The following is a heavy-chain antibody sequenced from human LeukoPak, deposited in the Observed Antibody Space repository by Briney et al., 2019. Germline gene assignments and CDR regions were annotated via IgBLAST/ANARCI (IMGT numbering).Heavy chain of an antibody. CDR1: GFTFNGYE. J-gene: IGHJ4*02. V-gene: IGHV3-48*03. Sequence: PGGSLRLSCAASGFTFNGYEMNLVRQAPGKGLEWVSYISSSGTIVYYADFVKGRFTISRDNAKNSLYLQMNSLRAEDTAVYYCARDRIVGGRPSLDYWGLGTLVTVSS. D-gene: IGHD1-26*01. CDR2: ISSSGTIV. CDR3: ARDRIVGGRPSLDY.